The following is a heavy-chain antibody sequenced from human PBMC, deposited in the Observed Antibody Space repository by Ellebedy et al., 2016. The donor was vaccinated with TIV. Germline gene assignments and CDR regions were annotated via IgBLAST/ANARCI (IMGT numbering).Heavy chain of an antibody. CDR3: ARDLGWGCLDS. Sequence: GESLKISXAASGFTFSRDAMHWVRQAPGKGLEWVAIVSSDGSNEYYTDTVKGRFSISRDNSENTIYLQMNSLRPEDTAVYYCARDLGWGCLDSWGQGTLVTVSS. CDR1: GFTFSRDA. D-gene: IGHD6-19*01. V-gene: IGHV3-30-3*01. CDR2: VSSDGSNE. J-gene: IGHJ4*02.